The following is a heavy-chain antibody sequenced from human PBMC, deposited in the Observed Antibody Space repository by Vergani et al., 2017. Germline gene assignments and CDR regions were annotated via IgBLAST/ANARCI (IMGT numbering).Heavy chain of an antibody. V-gene: IGHV4-30-4*08. CDR3: ARERVRISRTFDI. Sequence: QVRLQESGPGLVKPSETLSLTCTVSGASVSSSVSSSGYSWGWLRQRPGKGLEWIGYIFHSGRTYSNPSFQSRLSMSVDTSRNQFSLRLNSVTATDTAVYYCARERVRISRTFDIWGQGTMVTVSS. CDR1: GASVSSSVSSSGYS. D-gene: IGHD3-10*01. CDR2: IFHSGRT. J-gene: IGHJ3*02.